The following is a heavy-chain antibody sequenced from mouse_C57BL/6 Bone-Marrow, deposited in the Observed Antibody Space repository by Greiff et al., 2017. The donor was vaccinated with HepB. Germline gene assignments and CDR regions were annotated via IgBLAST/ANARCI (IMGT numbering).Heavy chain of an antibody. CDR1: GYTFTSYW. CDR2: IDPSDSYT. CDR3: ARDYSYYYGSSYGRGAMDY. J-gene: IGHJ4*01. Sequence: VQLQQPGAELVMPGASVKLSCKASGYTFTSYWMHWVKQRPGQGLEWIGEIDPSDSYTNYNQKFKGKSTLTVDKSSSTAYMQLSSLTSEDSAVYYCARDYSYYYGSSYGRGAMDYWGQGTSVTVSS. D-gene: IGHD1-1*01. V-gene: IGHV1-69*01.